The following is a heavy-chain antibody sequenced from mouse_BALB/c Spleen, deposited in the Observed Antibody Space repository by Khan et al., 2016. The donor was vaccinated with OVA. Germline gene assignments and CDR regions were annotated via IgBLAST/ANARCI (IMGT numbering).Heavy chain of an antibody. Sequence: DVQLQESGPGLVKPSQSLSLTCTVTGYSITSNYAWNWIRQFPGNKLEWMGYISYSGSTSYNPSLKSRITITRDTSKNQFFLQLNSLTTEDTATYYCARGNYYGYAMDYWGQGTSVTVSA. J-gene: IGHJ4*01. V-gene: IGHV3-2*02. CDR1: GYSITSNYA. D-gene: IGHD1-1*01. CDR2: ISYSGST. CDR3: ARGNYYGYAMDY.